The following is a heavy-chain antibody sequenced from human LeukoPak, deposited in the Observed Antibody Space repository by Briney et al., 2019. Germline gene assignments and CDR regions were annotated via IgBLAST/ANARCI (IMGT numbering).Heavy chain of an antibody. D-gene: IGHD4-17*01. Sequence: PGGSLRLSCAASGFTFSSYEMNWVRQAPGKGLEWVSVIYSGGSTYYADSVKGRFTISRDNSKNTLYLQMNSLRAEDTAVYYCARETSTTNFDYWGQGTLVTVSS. CDR2: IYSGGST. CDR3: ARETSTTNFDY. J-gene: IGHJ4*02. V-gene: IGHV3-53*01. CDR1: GFTFSSYE.